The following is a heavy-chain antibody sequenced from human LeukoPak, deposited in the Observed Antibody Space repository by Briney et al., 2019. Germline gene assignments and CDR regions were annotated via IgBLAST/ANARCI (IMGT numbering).Heavy chain of an antibody. CDR2: ISSSSSYI. CDR3: ARHIRSASSGEDY. J-gene: IGHJ4*02. V-gene: IGHV3-21*01. CDR1: GFTFSSYS. D-gene: IGHD3-22*01. Sequence: GGSLRLSCAASGFTFSSYSMNWVRQAPGKGLEWVSSISSSSSYIYYADSVKGRFTISRDNAKNSLYLQMNSLRAEDTAVYYCARHIRSASSGEDYWGQGTLVTVSS.